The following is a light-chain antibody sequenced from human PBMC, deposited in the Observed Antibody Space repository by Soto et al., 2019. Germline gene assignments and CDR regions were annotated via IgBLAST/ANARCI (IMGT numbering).Light chain of an antibody. CDR2: AAS. Sequence: DIQMTQSPSSLSASVGDRFTIAFRASEGIRNDLGWYQQKPGKAPKRLIFAASSLQSGVPSRFSGSGSGTDFTLTISSLQPEDFATYYCLQYKNSPITFGQGTRLEIK. CDR3: LQYKNSPIT. CDR1: EGIRND. V-gene: IGKV1-17*01. J-gene: IGKJ5*01.